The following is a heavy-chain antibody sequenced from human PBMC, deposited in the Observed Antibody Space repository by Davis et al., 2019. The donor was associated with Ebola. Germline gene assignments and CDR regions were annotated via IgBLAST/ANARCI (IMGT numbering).Heavy chain of an antibody. V-gene: IGHV4-39*01. CDR1: GGSISSSSYY. Sequence: SETLSLTCTVSGGSISSSSYYWGWIRQPPGKGLEWIGSIYYSGSTYYNPSLKSRVTISVDTSKNQFSLKLSSATAADTAVYSCARGENYGSGSVDYWGQGTLVTVSS. J-gene: IGHJ4*02. D-gene: IGHD3-10*01. CDR3: ARGENYGSGSVDY. CDR2: IYYSGST.